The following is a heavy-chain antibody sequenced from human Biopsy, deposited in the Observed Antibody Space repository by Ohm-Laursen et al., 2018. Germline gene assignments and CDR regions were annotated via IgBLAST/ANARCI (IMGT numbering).Heavy chain of an antibody. CDR2: ISTYNDDT. CDR1: GYTFTAYG. J-gene: IGHJ3*02. CDR3: ARDPGYDFWSGSDPFDI. D-gene: IGHD3-3*01. V-gene: IGHV1-18*04. Sequence: ASVKVSCKPSGYTFTAYGISWVRQAPGQGLEWMGWISTYNDDTNIAQKFQGRVNMTTDTSTRTAYMELRSLRSGDTAIYFCARDPGYDFWSGSDPFDIWGQGTLVTVS.